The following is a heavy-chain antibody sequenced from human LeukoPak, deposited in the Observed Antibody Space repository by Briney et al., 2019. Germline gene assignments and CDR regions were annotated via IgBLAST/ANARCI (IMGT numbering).Heavy chain of an antibody. D-gene: IGHD3-10*01. J-gene: IGHJ4*02. CDR1: GGSISSYY. CDR3: ASLSIIRGFDY. V-gene: IGHV4-59*01. CDR2: IYYSGST. Sequence: SETLSLTCTVSGGSISSYYWSWIRQPPGKGLEWIGYIYYSGSTNYNPSLKSRVTISVDTSKNQFSLKLSSVTAADTAVYYCASLSIIRGFDYWGQGVLVTASS.